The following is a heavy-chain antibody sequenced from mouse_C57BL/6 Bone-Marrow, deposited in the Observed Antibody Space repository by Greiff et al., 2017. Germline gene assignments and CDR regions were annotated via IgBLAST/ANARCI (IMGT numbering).Heavy chain of an antibody. D-gene: IGHD2-3*01. Sequence: QVQLQQPGAELVMPGASVKMSCKASGYTFTSYWMHWVKQRPGQGLEWIGEIDPSDSYTNYNQKFKGKSTLTVDKYSSTAYMQLISLTSEDSAVYYCARGDVDDYSFAFGGWGNVVTVSA. CDR1: GYTFTSYW. V-gene: IGHV1-69*01. CDR3: ARGDVDDYSFAF. J-gene: IGHJ3*01. CDR2: IDPSDSYT.